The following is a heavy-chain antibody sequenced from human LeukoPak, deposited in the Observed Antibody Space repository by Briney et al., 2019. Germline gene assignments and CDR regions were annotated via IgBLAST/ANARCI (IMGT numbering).Heavy chain of an antibody. J-gene: IGHJ4*02. V-gene: IGHV1-69*13. D-gene: IGHD6-13*01. CDR2: IIPIFGTT. CDR3: ARTVGSSWYEHFDY. CDR1: GGTLSSYA. Sequence: SVKVSCKASGGTLSSYAISWVRQAPGQGLEWMGGIIPIFGTTSYAQKFQGRVTITADESTSTVYVELSSLRSEDTAVYYCARTVGSSWYEHFDYWGQGTLVIVSS.